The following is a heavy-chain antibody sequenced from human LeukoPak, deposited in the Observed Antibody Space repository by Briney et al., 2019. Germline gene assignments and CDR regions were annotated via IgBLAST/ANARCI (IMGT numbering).Heavy chain of an antibody. CDR1: GGPISSYF. Sequence: PSDPLSLPSSVSGGPISSYFWMGIRPPPGKGLEWIGYIYYSGSTNYNPPLKSRVTISVDTSKNQLSLKLSSVTAADTAVYYCARSTAAGTTGIDYWGQGTLVTVSS. CDR3: ARSTAAGTTGIDY. D-gene: IGHD6-13*01. J-gene: IGHJ4*02. V-gene: IGHV4-59*07. CDR2: IYYSGST.